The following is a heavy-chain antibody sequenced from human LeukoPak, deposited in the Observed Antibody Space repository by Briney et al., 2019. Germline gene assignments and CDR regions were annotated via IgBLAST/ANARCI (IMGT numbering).Heavy chain of an antibody. D-gene: IGHD3-10*01. J-gene: IGHJ6*03. Sequence: SETLSLTCTVSGGSISSYYWSWIRQPPGKGLEWIGYIYYSGSTNYNPSLKSRVTISVDTSKNQFSLKLSSVTAADTAVYYCARRKYYGSGSYYAYYYYYMDVWGKGTTVTISS. CDR3: ARRKYYGSGSYYAYYYYYMDV. CDR1: GGSISSYY. CDR2: IYYSGST. V-gene: IGHV4-59*12.